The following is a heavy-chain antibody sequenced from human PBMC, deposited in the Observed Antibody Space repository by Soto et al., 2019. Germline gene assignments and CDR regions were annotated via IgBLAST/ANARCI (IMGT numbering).Heavy chain of an antibody. Sequence: KPSETLSLTCTVSGGSISSSSYYWGWIRQPPGKGLEWIGSIYYSGSTYYNPSLKSRVTISVDTSKNQFSLKLSSVTAADTAVYYCAGFWSGYYTGYYYYYGMDVWGQGTTVTVSS. CDR3: AGFWSGYYTGYYYYYGMDV. CDR1: GGSISSSSYY. V-gene: IGHV4-39*01. J-gene: IGHJ6*02. D-gene: IGHD3-3*01. CDR2: IYYSGST.